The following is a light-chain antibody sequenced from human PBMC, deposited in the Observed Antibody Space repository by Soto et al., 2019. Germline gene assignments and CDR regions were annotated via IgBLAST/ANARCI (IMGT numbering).Light chain of an antibody. J-gene: IGKJ2*01. CDR2: DAS. V-gene: IGKV3D-15*01. CDR3: QQYNNRPRS. Sequence: EVVMTQSPATLSVSPGERATVSCRAIQSVSPNLAWYQQRPGQAPRLLIYDASTRATGIPARFSGSGSGTEFTLTITSRQSEDCGFYYWQQYNNRPRSVGQGTELLIK. CDR1: QSVSPN.